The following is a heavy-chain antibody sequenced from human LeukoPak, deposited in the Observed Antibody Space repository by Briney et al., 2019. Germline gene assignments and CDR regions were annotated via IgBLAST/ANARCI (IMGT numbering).Heavy chain of an antibody. Sequence: SETLSLTCAVYGGSFSGYYWSWIRHPPEKGLEWIGEINHSGSTNYNPSLKSRVTISVDTSKNQFSLKLSSVTAADTAVYYCARGPMVRGVTSPYYFDYWGQGTLVTVSS. CDR1: GGSFSGYY. D-gene: IGHD3-10*01. V-gene: IGHV4-34*01. CDR2: INHSGST. J-gene: IGHJ4*02. CDR3: ARGPMVRGVTSPYYFDY.